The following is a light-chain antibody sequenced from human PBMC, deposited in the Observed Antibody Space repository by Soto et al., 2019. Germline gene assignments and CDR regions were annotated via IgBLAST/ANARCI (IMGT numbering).Light chain of an antibody. Sequence: EIQRIEYPSSLSVSVGDRVTITCQASRDIRDFLNWYQQKPGKAPKLLIFDASNLEEGVPPRFSGSGSGTYFTFSISSLQPEDVATYYCQHYDNLPPYIFGQGTKVDIE. CDR3: QHYDNLPPYI. CDR2: DAS. J-gene: IGKJ2*01. V-gene: IGKV1-33*01. CDR1: RDIRDF.